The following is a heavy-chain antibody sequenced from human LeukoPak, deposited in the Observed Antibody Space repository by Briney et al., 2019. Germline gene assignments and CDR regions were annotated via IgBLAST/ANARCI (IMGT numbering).Heavy chain of an antibody. D-gene: IGHD3-3*01. J-gene: IGHJ4*02. Sequence: PGGSLRLSCAASGFTFSSYGMHWVRQAPGKGLEWVAVISYDGSNKYYADSVKGRFTISGDNSKNTLYLQMNSLRAEDTAVYYCAKDPRRWTYYDFWSGYPFDYWGQGTLVTVSS. CDR2: ISYDGSNK. CDR3: AKDPRRWTYYDFWSGYPFDY. V-gene: IGHV3-30*18. CDR1: GFTFSSYG.